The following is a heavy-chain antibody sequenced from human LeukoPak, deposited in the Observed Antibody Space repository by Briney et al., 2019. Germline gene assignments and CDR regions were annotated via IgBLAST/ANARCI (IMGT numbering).Heavy chain of an antibody. D-gene: IGHD2-15*01. CDR3: ARGGLCCSGGSCYSESFDY. Sequence: ASVKVSCKASGGTFSSYAISWVRQAPGQGLEWMGRIIPIFGTANYAQKFQGRVTITTDESTSTAYMELSSLRSEDTAVYYCARGGLCCSGGSCYSESFDYWGQGTLVTVSS. J-gene: IGHJ4*02. CDR2: IIPIFGTA. V-gene: IGHV1-69*05. CDR1: GGTFSSYA.